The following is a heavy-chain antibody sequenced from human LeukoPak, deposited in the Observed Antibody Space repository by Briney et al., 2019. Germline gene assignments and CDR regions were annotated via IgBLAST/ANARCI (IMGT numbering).Heavy chain of an antibody. V-gene: IGHV1-69*05. D-gene: IGHD1-26*01. Sequence: ASVKVSCKASGGTFSSYAISWVRQAPGQGLEWMGGIIPIFGTANYAQKFQGRVTITTDESTSTAYMELSSLRSEDTAVYYCASPNGGTYWPRFDCWGQGALVTASS. J-gene: IGHJ4*02. CDR2: IIPIFGTA. CDR3: ASPNGGTYWPRFDC. CDR1: GGTFSSYA.